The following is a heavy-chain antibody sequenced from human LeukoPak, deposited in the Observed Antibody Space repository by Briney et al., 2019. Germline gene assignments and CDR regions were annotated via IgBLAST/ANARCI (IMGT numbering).Heavy chain of an antibody. V-gene: IGHV3-30*02. CDR1: GFTFSAYG. CDR3: AKDYSLYCSSASCYTPFDY. D-gene: IGHD2-2*02. Sequence: PGGSLRLSCAASGFTFSAYGMHWVRQAPGKGLEWLAFVRYDGSNKYYADSVKGRFTISRDYSRNMLYLQVDSLRAEDTAFYYCAKDYSLYCSSASCYTPFDYWGQGALVTVSS. J-gene: IGHJ4*02. CDR2: VRYDGSNK.